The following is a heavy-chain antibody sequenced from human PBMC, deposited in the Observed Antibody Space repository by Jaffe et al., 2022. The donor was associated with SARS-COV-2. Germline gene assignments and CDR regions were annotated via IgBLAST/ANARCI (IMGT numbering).Heavy chain of an antibody. CDR1: GFTFDDYA. CDR2: ISWNSGSI. CDR3: AKGHLLMTSQGAFDI. V-gene: IGHV3-9*01. Sequence: EVQLVESGGGLVQPGRSLRLSCAASGFTFDDYAMHWVRQAPGKGLEWVSGISWNSGSIGYADSVKGRFTISRDNAKNSLYLQMNSLRAEDTALYYCAKGHLLMTSQGAFDIWGQGTMVTVSS. D-gene: IGHD2-15*01. J-gene: IGHJ3*02.